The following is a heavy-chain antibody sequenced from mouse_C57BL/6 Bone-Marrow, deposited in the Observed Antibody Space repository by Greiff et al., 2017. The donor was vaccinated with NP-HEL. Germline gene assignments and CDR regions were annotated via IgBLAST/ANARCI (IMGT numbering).Heavy chain of an antibody. V-gene: IGHV15-2*01. CDR3: ARRRYYYGFYWYFDV. Sequence: SGSELRSPGSSVKLSCKDSDSEVFPIAYMSWVRQKPGHGFEWIGGILPSIGRTIYGEKFEDKAISDADTLSNTAHLELNSLTSAASAIYYCARRRYYYGFYWYFDVWGTGNTVTVSS. D-gene: IGHD1-2*01. J-gene: IGHJ1*03. CDR1: DSEVFPIAY. CDR2: ILPSIGRT.